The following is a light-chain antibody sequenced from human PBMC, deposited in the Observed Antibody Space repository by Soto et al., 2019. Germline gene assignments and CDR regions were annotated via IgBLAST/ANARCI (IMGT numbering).Light chain of an antibody. CDR3: QQYDILPIT. CDR2: LGS. V-gene: IGKV2-28*01. CDR1: QSLLHSNGYNY. Sequence: DIVMTQSPLSLPVTPGEPASISCRSSQSLLHSNGYNYLDWYLQKPGQSPQLLIYLGSNRASGVPSRFSGSGSGTHFTFTISSLQTEDIGTYYCQQYDILPITFGRGTKVDIK. J-gene: IGKJ4*01.